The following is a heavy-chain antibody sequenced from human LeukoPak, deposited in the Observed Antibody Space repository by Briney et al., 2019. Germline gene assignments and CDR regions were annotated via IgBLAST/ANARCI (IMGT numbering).Heavy chain of an antibody. CDR3: ARDDGPDAFDI. CDR2: ISSSSSTI. CDR1: GFTFSSYS. J-gene: IGHJ3*02. D-gene: IGHD5-24*01. Sequence: GGSLRLSCAASGFTFSSYSMNWVRQAPGKGLEWVSYISSSSSTIYYADSVKGRFTISRDNAKNSLYLQMNSLRAEDTAVYYCARDDGPDAFDIWGQGTMVTVSS. V-gene: IGHV3-48*04.